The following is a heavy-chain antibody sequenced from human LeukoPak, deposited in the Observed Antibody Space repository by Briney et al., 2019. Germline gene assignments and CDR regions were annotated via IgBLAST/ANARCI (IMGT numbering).Heavy chain of an antibody. D-gene: IGHD1-26*01. J-gene: IGHJ3*02. CDR3: ARDIGPHAFDI. CDR1: GFRFSSYW. V-gene: IGHV3-20*04. CDR2: INWNGGST. Sequence: PGGSLRLSCAASGFRFSSYWMSWVRQAPGKGLEWVSGINWNGGSTGYADSVKGRFTISRDNAKNSLYMQMNSLRAEDTALYYCARDIGPHAFDIWGQGTMVTVSS.